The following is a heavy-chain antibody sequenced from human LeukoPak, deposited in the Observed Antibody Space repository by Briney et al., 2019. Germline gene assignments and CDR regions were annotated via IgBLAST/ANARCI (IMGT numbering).Heavy chain of an antibody. CDR3: ARGINDYGDYVGLAY. CDR2: INHSGST. Sequence: SETLSLTCAVYGGSFSGYYWSWIRQPPGKGLEWIGEINHSGSTNYNPSLKSRVTISVDTSKNQFPLKLSSVTAADTAVYYCARGINDYGDYVGLAYWGQGTLVTVSS. CDR1: GGSFSGYY. J-gene: IGHJ4*02. V-gene: IGHV4-34*01. D-gene: IGHD4-17*01.